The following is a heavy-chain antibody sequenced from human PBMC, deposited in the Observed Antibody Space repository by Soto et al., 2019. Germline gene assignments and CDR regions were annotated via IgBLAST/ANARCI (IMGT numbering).Heavy chain of an antibody. Sequence: QVQLVQSGAEVKKPGASVRVSCKASGYTFTRYGITWVRQAPGQGLEWMGWISAYNGNTKDAQKIQGRVTMTTDTSTSTAYMELRSLRSDDTAVYYCARVRRFGESPADYWGQGTLVTVSS. CDR1: GYTFTRYG. D-gene: IGHD3-10*01. J-gene: IGHJ4*02. CDR3: ARVRRFGESPADY. CDR2: ISAYNGNT. V-gene: IGHV1-18*01.